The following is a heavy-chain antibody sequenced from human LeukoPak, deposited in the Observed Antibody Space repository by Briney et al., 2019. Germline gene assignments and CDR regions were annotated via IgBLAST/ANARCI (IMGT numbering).Heavy chain of an antibody. J-gene: IGHJ6*03. Sequence: SQTLSLTCTVSGGSISSGSYYWSWIRQPAGKGLEWIGRIYTSGRTNYNPSLKSRVTISVDTSKNQFSLKLSSVTAADTAVYYCVRSSYYYDSSGYYYYYYYYMDVWGKGTTVTVSS. D-gene: IGHD3-22*01. CDR3: VRSSYYYDSSGYYYYYYYYMDV. CDR2: IYTSGRT. CDR1: GGSISSGSYY. V-gene: IGHV4-61*02.